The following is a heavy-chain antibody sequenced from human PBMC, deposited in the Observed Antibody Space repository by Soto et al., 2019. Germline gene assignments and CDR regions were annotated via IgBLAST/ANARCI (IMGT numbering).Heavy chain of an antibody. CDR2: INPDTGDR. V-gene: IGHV1-2*02. CDR1: GYPFSDSH. D-gene: IGHD3-3*01. Sequence: XSVKVSCNTAGYPFSDSHIDWVRQAPGQGLEWMGWINPDTGDRNYAQRFQGRLTLTRDTSITTAYMALTRLTSDDTAVYFCERAYDLVCDSWGQRTLVTVSS. CDR3: ERAYDLVCDS. J-gene: IGHJ4*02.